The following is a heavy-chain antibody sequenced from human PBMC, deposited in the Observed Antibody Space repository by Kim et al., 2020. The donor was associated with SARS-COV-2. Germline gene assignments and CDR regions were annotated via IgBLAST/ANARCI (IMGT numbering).Heavy chain of an antibody. V-gene: IGHV4-59*09. CDR3: ARGVAAAGIYYFDY. Sequence: PSLKGRVTVSVDTSKNQFSLKLSSVTAADTAVYYCARGVAAAGIYYFDYWGQGTLVTVSS. D-gene: IGHD6-13*01. J-gene: IGHJ4*02.